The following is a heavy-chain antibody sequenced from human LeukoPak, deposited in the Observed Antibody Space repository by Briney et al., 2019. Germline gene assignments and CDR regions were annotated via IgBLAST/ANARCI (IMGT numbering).Heavy chain of an antibody. Sequence: SETLSLTCTVSGHSISTGYYWGWVRQSPGKGLEWIGSIYHSGSTDYNPSLKSRATISIGTSKNQFSLNLSSVTAADTAVYYCARHQYYDSRGSHYYSYYYMDVWGKGTTVTVSS. CDR2: IYHSGST. J-gene: IGHJ6*03. D-gene: IGHD3-22*01. V-gene: IGHV4-38-2*02. CDR1: GHSISTGYY. CDR3: ARHQYYDSRGSHYYSYYYMDV.